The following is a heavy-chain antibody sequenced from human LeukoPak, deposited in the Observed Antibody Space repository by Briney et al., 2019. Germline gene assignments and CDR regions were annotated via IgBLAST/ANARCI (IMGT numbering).Heavy chain of an antibody. CDR3: ARVVSLAVGLDAFDI. CDR2: INPKTGGT. J-gene: IGHJ3*02. V-gene: IGHV1-2*02. D-gene: IGHD6-13*01. CDR1: GYTFTDSY. Sequence: ASVKVSCKASGYTFTDSYMHWVRQAPGQGLEWMGWINPKTGGTNYAQRFQGRVTMTRDTPIRTAYMELNSLRSDDTAVYYCARVVSLAVGLDAFDIWGQGTMVTVSS.